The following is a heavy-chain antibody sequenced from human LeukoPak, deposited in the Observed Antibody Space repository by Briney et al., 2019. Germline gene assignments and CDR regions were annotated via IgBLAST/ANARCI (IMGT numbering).Heavy chain of an antibody. CDR3: ARGRFLEWLLSADWYFDL. J-gene: IGHJ2*01. Sequence: ASVKVSCKASGYTFTSYGISWVRQAPGQGLEWMGWINPNSGGTNYAQKFQGRVTMTRDTSISTAYMELSRLRSDDTAVYYCARGRFLEWLLSADWYFDLWGRGTLVTVSS. V-gene: IGHV1-2*02. CDR2: INPNSGGT. D-gene: IGHD3-3*01. CDR1: GYTFTSYG.